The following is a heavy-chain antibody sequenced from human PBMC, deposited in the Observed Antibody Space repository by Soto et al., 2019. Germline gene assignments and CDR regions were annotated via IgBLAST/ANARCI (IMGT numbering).Heavy chain of an antibody. V-gene: IGHV1-8*01. CDR3: ARGPIYGSGSYLSDP. D-gene: IGHD3-10*01. J-gene: IGHJ5*02. CDR1: GYTFTSFD. CDR2: MNPNSGNT. Sequence: QVQLVQSGGEVKKPGASVKVSCKASGYTFTSFDINWVRQATGQGLEWMGWMNPNSGNTGYAQKFQGRVTMTRDTSISTAYMELNSLTSEDTAVYYCARGPIYGSGSYLSDPWGQGTLVTVSS.